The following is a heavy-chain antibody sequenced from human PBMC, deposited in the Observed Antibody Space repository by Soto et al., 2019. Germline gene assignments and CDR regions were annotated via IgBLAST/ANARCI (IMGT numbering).Heavy chain of an antibody. CDR2: ITIRRGGT. V-gene: IGHV3-23*01. J-gene: IGHJ6*02. CDR3: ANLDSWSPRTMDV. CDR1: GFRFSSYA. Sequence: PRGSLRLSCVASGFRFSSYALSLVFQPLGKALQWVSTITIRRGGTYYADSVKGRFTISRDNSKNTLWLQMNSLRAEDTAIYFCANLDSWSPRTMDVWRQGTTVTVSS. D-gene: IGHD3-3*01.